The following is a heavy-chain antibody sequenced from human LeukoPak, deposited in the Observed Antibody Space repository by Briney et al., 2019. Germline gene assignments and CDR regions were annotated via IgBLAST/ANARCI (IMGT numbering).Heavy chain of an antibody. CDR3: ARTQDRIAARS. CDR1: GYSFTSYW. V-gene: IGHV5-51*01. D-gene: IGHD6-13*01. Sequence: GESLKISCKGSGYSFTSYWIGWVRQMPGKGLEWMGVIYPRDSDTGYSPSFQGQVTISADKSINTAYLQWSSLKASDTAIYYCARTQDRIAARSWGQGTLVTVSS. CDR2: IYPRDSDT. J-gene: IGHJ4*02.